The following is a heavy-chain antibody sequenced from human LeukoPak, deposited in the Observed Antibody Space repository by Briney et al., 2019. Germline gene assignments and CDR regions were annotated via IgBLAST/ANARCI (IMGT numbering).Heavy chain of an antibody. CDR1: GFTFSSYS. J-gene: IGHJ4*02. Sequence: GGSLRLSCAASGFTFSSYSMNWVRQAPGKGLEWVSSISSSSSYIYYADSVKGRFTISRDNAKNSLYLQMNSLRAEDTAVYYCARAGGSTVSHSDYWGQGTLVTVSS. D-gene: IGHD4-17*01. CDR3: ARAGGSTVSHSDY. V-gene: IGHV3-21*01. CDR2: ISSSSSYI.